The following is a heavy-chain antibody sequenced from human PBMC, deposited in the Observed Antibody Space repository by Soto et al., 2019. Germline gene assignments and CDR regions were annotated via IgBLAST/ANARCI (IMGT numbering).Heavy chain of an antibody. J-gene: IGHJ4*02. V-gene: IGHV4-39*01. Sequence: SETLSLTCTVSGGSINSRSYYWGWIRQSPGKGLEWIGSIYYSGSTYYNPSLKSRVAMSVDTSKNQFSLKLRSVSAADTAVYYCARQRTSVVTQAYFDDWGQGSLVTV. CDR1: GGSINSRSYY. CDR2: IYYSGST. D-gene: IGHD2-21*02. CDR3: ARQRTSVVTQAYFDD.